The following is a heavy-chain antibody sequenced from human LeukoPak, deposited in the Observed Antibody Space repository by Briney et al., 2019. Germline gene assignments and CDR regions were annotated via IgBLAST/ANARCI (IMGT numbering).Heavy chain of an antibody. J-gene: IGHJ3*02. Sequence: GSLRLSCAASGFTFSSYWMSWVRQAPGKGLEWVANIKQDGNEKYYVDSVKGRFTISRDNAKKSLYLQLDSLRAEDMALYYCAKGGTATVDAFDIWGQGTMVTVSS. CDR3: AKGGTATVDAFDI. V-gene: IGHV3-7*03. CDR2: IKQDGNEK. D-gene: IGHD5-18*01. CDR1: GFTFSSYW.